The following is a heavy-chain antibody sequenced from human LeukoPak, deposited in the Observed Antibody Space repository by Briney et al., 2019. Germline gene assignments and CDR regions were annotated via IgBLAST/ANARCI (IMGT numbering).Heavy chain of an antibody. CDR2: VHHSGIT. CDR3: ARNPPNYYDSSGRMGAFDV. V-gene: IGHV4-39*01. Sequence: PSETLSLTRVVSGGFISSGGYYWGWIRHPPEKGLEWIGSVHHSGITYYNTSLKSRVTISVDKSKNQFSLELTSVTAADTAVYYRARNPPNYYDSSGRMGAFDVWGQGTMVTVSS. J-gene: IGHJ3*01. CDR1: GGFISSGGYY. D-gene: IGHD3-22*01.